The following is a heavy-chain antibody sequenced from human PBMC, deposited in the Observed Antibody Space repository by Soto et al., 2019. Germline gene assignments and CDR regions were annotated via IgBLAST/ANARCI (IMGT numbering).Heavy chain of an antibody. CDR1: GYTFTSYG. V-gene: IGHV1-18*01. J-gene: IGHJ4*02. Sequence: QVQLVQSGAEVKKPGASVKVSCKASGYTFTSYGINWVRQAPGQGLEWMGWISGYNGNTMYAQKVQGRVTMTTDTSTGTVYMELRSLRSDDTALYYCARDGIAARPTPDYWGQGTLVTVSS. CDR2: ISGYNGNT. D-gene: IGHD6-6*01. CDR3: ARDGIAARPTPDY.